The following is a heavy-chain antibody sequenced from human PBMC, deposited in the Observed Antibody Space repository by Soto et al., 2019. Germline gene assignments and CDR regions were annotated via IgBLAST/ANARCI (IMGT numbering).Heavy chain of an antibody. V-gene: IGHV3-30*09. CDR1: GFIFRSYA. CDR2: ITYDGANG. CDR3: ARATPAGSADF. Sequence: VGSLRLSCLASGFIFRSYAMHWVRQAPGKGLEWVAVITYDGANGYYADSVRGRFAISRDNSKSTLFLQMNSLRPEDTAVYFCARATPAGSADFWGQGTLVTVSS. D-gene: IGHD2-2*01. J-gene: IGHJ4*02.